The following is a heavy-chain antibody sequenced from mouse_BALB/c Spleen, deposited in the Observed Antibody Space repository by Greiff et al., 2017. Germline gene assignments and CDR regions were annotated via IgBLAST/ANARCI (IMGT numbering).Heavy chain of an antibody. V-gene: IGHV5-6-5*01. Sequence: EVHLVESGGGLVKPGGSLKISCAASGFTFSSYAMSWVRQTPEKRLEWVASISSGGSTYYPDNVKGRFTISRDNARNILYLQMSSLRSEDTAMYYCARDGYDCAMDYWGQGTSVTVSA. CDR3: ARDGYDCAMDY. D-gene: IGHD2-2*01. J-gene: IGHJ4*01. CDR2: ISSGGST. CDR1: GFTFSSYA.